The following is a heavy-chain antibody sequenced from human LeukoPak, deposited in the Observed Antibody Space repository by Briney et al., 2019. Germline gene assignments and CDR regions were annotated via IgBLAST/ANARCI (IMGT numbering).Heavy chain of an antibody. V-gene: IGHV3-33*08. CDR2: IYYDGSNK. CDR3: ARDLLYSGSYSWYFDL. J-gene: IGHJ2*01. CDR1: GFTFRSYS. Sequence: GGSLRLSCAASGFTFRSYSMHWVRQAPGKGLEWVALIYYDGSNKYYVDSVKGRFTISRDNSKNMLYLQMNSLRAEDTAVYYCARDLLYSGSYSWYFDLWGRGTPVTVSS. D-gene: IGHD1-26*01.